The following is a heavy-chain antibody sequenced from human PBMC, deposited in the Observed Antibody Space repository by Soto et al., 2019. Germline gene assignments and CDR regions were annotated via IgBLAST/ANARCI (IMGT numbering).Heavy chain of an antibody. Sequence: ESGGGLVKPGGSLRLSCAASGFTFSNGWMSWVRQAPGKGLEWFGRIKSKLAGGTTDYSAPDKGGFPISRDDSKGPLYLQMNGLKAEDAAVYYCATDYTQIFCDGWRCYSRQTQIHDSLGQGTLGTGSS. CDR2: IKSKLAGGTT. CDR3: ATDYTQIFCDGWRCYSRQTQIHDS. J-gene: IGHJ4*02. CDR1: GFTFSNGW. V-gene: IGHV3-15*01. D-gene: IGHD2-15*01.